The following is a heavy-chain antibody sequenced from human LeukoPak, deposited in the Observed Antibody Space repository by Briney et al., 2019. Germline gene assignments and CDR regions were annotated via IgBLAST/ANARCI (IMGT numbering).Heavy chain of an antibody. D-gene: IGHD6-13*01. CDR2: ISGRGGST. V-gene: IGHV3-23*01. Sequence: PGGSLRLSCAASGFTFSSYAMGWVRQAPGKGLEWVSAISGRGGSTYYADSVKGRFTISRDNSKNTLYLQMDSLRAEDTAIYYCAKSLTGVGTLYDYYYMDVWGKGTTVTVSS. CDR1: GFTFSSYA. J-gene: IGHJ6*03. CDR3: AKSLTGVGTLYDYYYMDV.